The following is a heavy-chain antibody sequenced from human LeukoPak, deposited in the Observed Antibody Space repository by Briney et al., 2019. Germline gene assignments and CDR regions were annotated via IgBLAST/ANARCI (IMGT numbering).Heavy chain of an antibody. V-gene: IGHV3-53*01. CDR2: IYSGGST. Sequence: GGSLRLSCAASGFTVSTNYMSWVRQAPGKGLEWVSVIYSGGSTYYADSVKGRFTISRDNSKNTLYLQMNSLRAEDTAVYYCAGSKWELLGSAFDIWGQGTMVTVSS. J-gene: IGHJ3*02. D-gene: IGHD1-26*01. CDR1: GFTVSTNY. CDR3: AGSKWELLGSAFDI.